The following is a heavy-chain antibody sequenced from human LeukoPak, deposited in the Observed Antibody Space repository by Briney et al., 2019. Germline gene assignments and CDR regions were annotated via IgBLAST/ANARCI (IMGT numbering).Heavy chain of an antibody. CDR2: IIPIFGTA. Sequence: GASVKVSCKASGGTFSSYAISWVRQAPGQGLEWMGGIIPIFGTANYAQKFQGRVTITADESTSTAYVELSSLRSEDTAVYYCARDLIVVVPAAIRYYYYGMDVWGQGTTVTVSS. J-gene: IGHJ6*02. CDR3: ARDLIVVVPAAIRYYYYGMDV. D-gene: IGHD2-2*01. CDR1: GGTFSSYA. V-gene: IGHV1-69*13.